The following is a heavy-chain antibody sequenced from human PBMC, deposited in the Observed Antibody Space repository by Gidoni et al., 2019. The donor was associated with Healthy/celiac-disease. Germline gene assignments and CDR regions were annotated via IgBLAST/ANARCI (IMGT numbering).Heavy chain of an antibody. CDR1: GGSFSGYY. Sequence: QVQLQQWGAGLLKPSETLSITCAVSGGSFSGYYWSWIRQPPGKGLEWIGEINHSGSTNYNPSLKSRVTISVDTSKNQFSLKLSSVTAADTAVYYCARASGWYVNGMDVWGQGTTVTVSS. J-gene: IGHJ6*02. CDR2: INHSGST. D-gene: IGHD6-19*01. V-gene: IGHV4-34*01. CDR3: ARASGWYVNGMDV.